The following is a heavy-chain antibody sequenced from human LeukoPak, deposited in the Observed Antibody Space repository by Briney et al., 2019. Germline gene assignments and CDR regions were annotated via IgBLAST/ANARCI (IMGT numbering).Heavy chain of an antibody. CDR3: ARRQLRFLELDP. Sequence: ASVKVSCKASGYTFTSYDINWVRQATGQGLEWMGWMNPNSGNTGYAQKFQGRVTMTRNTSISTAYMELSSLGSEDTAVYYCARRQLRFLELDPWGQGTLVTVSS. CDR1: GYTFTSYD. D-gene: IGHD3-3*01. J-gene: IGHJ5*02. CDR2: MNPNSGNT. V-gene: IGHV1-8*01.